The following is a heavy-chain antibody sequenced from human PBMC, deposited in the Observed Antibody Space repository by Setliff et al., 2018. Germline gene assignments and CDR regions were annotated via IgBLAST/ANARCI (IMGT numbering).Heavy chain of an antibody. J-gene: IGHJ3*02. Sequence: GGSLRLSCGASGFLFSGSAMSWVRQAPEQGLEWVAAISAGSSRTYYAESVKGRFTISRDNSNNTPYLQMDSLRADDTAIYYCVKDSSGRDAFDIWGQGTMVT. CDR1: GFLFSGSA. CDR2: ISAGSSRT. V-gene: IGHV3-23*01. D-gene: IGHD3-10*01. CDR3: VKDSSGRDAFDI.